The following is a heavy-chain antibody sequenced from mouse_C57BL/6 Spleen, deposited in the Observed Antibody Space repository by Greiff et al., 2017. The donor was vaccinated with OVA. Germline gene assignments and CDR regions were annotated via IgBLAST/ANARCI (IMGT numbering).Heavy chain of an antibody. D-gene: IGHD2-3*01. CDR2: IDPETGGT. CDR1: GYTFTDYE. V-gene: IGHV1-15*01. CDR3: TRSKGYSFAY. J-gene: IGHJ3*01. Sequence: QVQLQQSGAELVRPGASVTLSCKASGYTFTDYEMHWVKQTPVHGLEWIGAIDPETGGTAYNQKFKGKAILTADKSSSTAYMELRSLTSEDSAVYYCTRSKGYSFAYWGQGTLVTVSA.